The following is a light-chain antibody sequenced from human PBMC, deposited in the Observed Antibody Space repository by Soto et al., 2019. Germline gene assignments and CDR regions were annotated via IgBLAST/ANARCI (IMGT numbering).Light chain of an antibody. CDR2: DVN. J-gene: IGLJ2*01. V-gene: IGLV2-14*03. CDR1: SSDIGAYAY. Sequence: QSALTQPASVSGSPGQSIAISCTGTSSDIGAYAYVSWYQQHPGKVPKLIVFDVNYRPSGVSSRFSGSTSGNTASLTISGLQAEDEADYYCRSYTRTSSVIFGGGTKLTVL. CDR3: RSYTRTSSVI.